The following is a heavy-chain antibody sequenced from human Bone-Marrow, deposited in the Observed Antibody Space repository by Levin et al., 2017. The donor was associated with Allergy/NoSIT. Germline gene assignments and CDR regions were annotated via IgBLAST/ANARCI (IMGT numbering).Heavy chain of an antibody. D-gene: IGHD3-10*01. J-gene: IGHJ4*02. CDR2: TYPRDSDT. CDR3: ARHPRSGSAWQGIDY. CDR1: GYNFDIYW. Sequence: GESLKISCKASGYNFDIYWIGWVRQMPGKGLEWMGITYPRDSDTRYSPSFEGQVTISADNSITTAYLQWNSLKASDTATHYCARHPRSGSAWQGIDYWGQGTQVTVSS. V-gene: IGHV5-51*01.